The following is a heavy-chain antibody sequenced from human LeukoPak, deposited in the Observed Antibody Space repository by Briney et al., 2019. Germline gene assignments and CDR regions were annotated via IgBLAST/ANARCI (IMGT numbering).Heavy chain of an antibody. CDR3: AKGYRNHLLILLDS. Sequence: GGSLRLSCAASGFTFSSSDMHWVRQARGKGLEWVAFIRYDGNNKYYADSVKGRLTITRDNSKNTLYLQMDSLRAADTAVYYCAKGYRNHLLILLDSWGQGTLVTVSS. J-gene: IGHJ5*01. CDR1: GFTFSSSD. V-gene: IGHV3-30*02. D-gene: IGHD3-16*01. CDR2: IRYDGNNK.